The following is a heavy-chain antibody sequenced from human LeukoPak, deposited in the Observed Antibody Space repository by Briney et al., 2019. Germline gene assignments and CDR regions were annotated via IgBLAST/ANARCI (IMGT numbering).Heavy chain of an antibody. Sequence: SETLSLTCTVSGGSISSSSDYWGWIRQPPGKGLEWVGSIFYSGSTYYNPSLKSRVTISVDTSKNQFSLKLYSVTAADTAVYYCARQSDYYDSSGFHYYDMDVWGQGTTVTVSS. J-gene: IGHJ6*02. CDR3: ARQSDYYDSSGFHYYDMDV. D-gene: IGHD3-22*01. V-gene: IGHV4-39*01. CDR1: GGSISSSSDY. CDR2: IFYSGST.